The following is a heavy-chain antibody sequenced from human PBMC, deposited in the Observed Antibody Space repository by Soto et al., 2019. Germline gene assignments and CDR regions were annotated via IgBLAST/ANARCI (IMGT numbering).Heavy chain of an antibody. CDR1: GFTFSSYA. CDR2: ISGSGGST. D-gene: IGHD3-10*01. V-gene: IGHV3-23*01. Sequence: EVQLLESGGGLVQPGGSLRLSCAASGFTFSSYAMSWVRQAPGKGLEWDSAISGSGGSTYYADSVKGRFTISRDNSKNTLYLQMNSLRAEDTAVYYCAKDTPVLLWFGEFGAAFDIWGQGTMVTVSS. CDR3: AKDTPVLLWFGEFGAAFDI. J-gene: IGHJ3*02.